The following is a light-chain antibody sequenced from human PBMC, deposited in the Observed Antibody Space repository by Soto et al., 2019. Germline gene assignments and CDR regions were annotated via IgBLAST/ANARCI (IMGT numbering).Light chain of an antibody. Sequence: QSVLTQPPSVSGAPGQRVTISCTGSSSNFGAGYEVHWYKQVPGAAPTLVIFNNLNRPSGVPERFSGSKSGTSDSLVISGLQAEDEADYYCQSFDSSLRVYVFGSGTKLTVL. CDR2: NNL. V-gene: IGLV1-40*01. CDR1: SSNFGAGYE. J-gene: IGLJ1*01. CDR3: QSFDSSLRVYV.